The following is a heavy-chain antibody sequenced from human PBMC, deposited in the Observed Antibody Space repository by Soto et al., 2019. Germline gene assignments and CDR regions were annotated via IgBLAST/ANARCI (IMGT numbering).Heavy chain of an antibody. Sequence: PGGSLRLSCAASGFTFSSYEMNWVRQAPGKGLEWVSYISSSGSTIYYADSVKGRFTISRDNAKNSLYLQMNSLRAEDTAVYYCARDLGLYNWNLGYYYYGMDVWGQGTTVTVSS. CDR2: ISSSGSTI. J-gene: IGHJ6*02. V-gene: IGHV3-48*03. CDR1: GFTFSSYE. D-gene: IGHD1-20*01. CDR3: ARDLGLYNWNLGYYYYGMDV.